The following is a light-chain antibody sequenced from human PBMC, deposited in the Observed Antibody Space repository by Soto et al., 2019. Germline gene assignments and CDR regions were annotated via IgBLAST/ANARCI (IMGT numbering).Light chain of an antibody. V-gene: IGLV2-23*01. J-gene: IGLJ3*02. CDR3: CSYSGSITWV. Sequence: QAVVTQPASVSGSPGQSITIPCTGISSDVGSSDLVSWYQQHPGRAPKLMIYEASKRPSGVSNRFSGSKSGNTASLTISGLQAEDEADYYCCSYSGSITWVFGGGTKLTVL. CDR1: SSDVGSSDL. CDR2: EAS.